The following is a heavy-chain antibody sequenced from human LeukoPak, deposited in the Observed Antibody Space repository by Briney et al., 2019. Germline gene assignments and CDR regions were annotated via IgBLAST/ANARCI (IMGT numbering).Heavy chain of an antibody. D-gene: IGHD1-26*01. CDR3: ARGSNSGSYLEY. J-gene: IGHJ4*02. CDR1: GYTFTSYD. V-gene: IGHV1-8*03. Sequence: ASAKVSCKASGYTFTSYDINWVRQATGQGLEWMGWMNPNSGNTGYAQKFQGRVTITRNTSISTAYMELSSLRSEDTAVYYCARGSNSGSYLEYWGQGTLVTVSS. CDR2: MNPNSGNT.